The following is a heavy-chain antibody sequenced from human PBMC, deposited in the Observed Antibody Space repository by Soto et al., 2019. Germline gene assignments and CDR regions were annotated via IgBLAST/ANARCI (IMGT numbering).Heavy chain of an antibody. J-gene: IGHJ6*02. Sequence: GASVKVSCKASGGTFGSYSSSSARQAPGQGLEWMGGIIPIPGTANYAQKFQGRVTIAADESTSTAYMELGSLRSEDRAVYYCARSQGSSTSLEIYYYYYYGMDVWGQGTTVTVSS. CDR1: GGTFGSYS. D-gene: IGHD2-2*01. CDR3: ARSQGSSTSLEIYYYYYYGMDV. CDR2: IIPIPGTA. V-gene: IGHV1-69*13.